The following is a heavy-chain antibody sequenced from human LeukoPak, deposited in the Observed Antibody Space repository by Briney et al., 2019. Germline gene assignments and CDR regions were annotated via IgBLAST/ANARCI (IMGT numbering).Heavy chain of an antibody. D-gene: IGHD3-22*01. CDR2: INPNSGGA. V-gene: IGHV1-2*02. J-gene: IGHJ4*02. Sequence: GASVKVSCKASGYTFTGYYMHWVRQAPGQGLEWMGWINPNSGGANYAQKLQGRVTMTRDTSISTAYMELSRLRSDDTAVYYCARDLPYDSSGYFGYWGQGTLVTVSS. CDR3: ARDLPYDSSGYFGY. CDR1: GYTFTGYY.